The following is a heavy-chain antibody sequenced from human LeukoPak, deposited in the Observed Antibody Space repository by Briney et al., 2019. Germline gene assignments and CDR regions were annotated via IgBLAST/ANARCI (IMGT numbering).Heavy chain of an antibody. CDR1: GYSISSGYY. CDR2: IYHSGST. Sequence: PSETLSLTCTVSGYSISSGYYWGWIRQPPGKGLEWIGSIYHSGSTYYNPSLKSRVTISVDTSKNQFSLKLSSVTAADTAVYYCARGGSEVGATFFDCWGQGTLVTVSS. J-gene: IGHJ4*02. CDR3: ARGGSEVGATFFDC. D-gene: IGHD1-26*01. V-gene: IGHV4-38-2*02.